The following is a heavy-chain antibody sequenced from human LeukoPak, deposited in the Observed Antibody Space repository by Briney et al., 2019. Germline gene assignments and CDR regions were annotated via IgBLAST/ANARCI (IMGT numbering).Heavy chain of an antibody. CDR1: GGTFSSYA. V-gene: IGHV1-69*13. CDR2: IIPIFGTA. D-gene: IGHD6-19*01. J-gene: IGHJ4*02. CDR3: ARGGIAVAGRFDY. Sequence: ASVKVSCKASGGTFSSYAISWVRQAPGQGLEWMGGIIPIFGTANYAQKFQGRVTITADESTSTAYMELSGLRSEDTAVYYCARGGIAVAGRFDYWGQGTLVTVSS.